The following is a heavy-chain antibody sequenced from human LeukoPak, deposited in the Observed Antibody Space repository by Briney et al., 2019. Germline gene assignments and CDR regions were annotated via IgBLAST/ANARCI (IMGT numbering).Heavy chain of an antibody. CDR3: ARESMYSGSNFDY. D-gene: IGHD1-26*01. CDR2: IYHSGST. CDR1: GGSISSSNW. J-gene: IGHJ4*02. V-gene: IGHV4-4*02. Sequence: SGTLSLTCAVSGGSISSSNWWSWVRQPPGKGLEWIGEIYHSGSTNYNPSLKSRVTISVDKSKNQFSLKLSSVTAADTAVYYCARESMYSGSNFDYWGQRTLVTVSS.